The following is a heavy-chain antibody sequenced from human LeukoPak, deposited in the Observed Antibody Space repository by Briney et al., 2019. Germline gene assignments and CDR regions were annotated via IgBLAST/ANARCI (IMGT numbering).Heavy chain of an antibody. CDR3: AKDRGVVPATNWFDP. D-gene: IGHD2-2*01. CDR1: GFTFSSYA. CDR2: ISYDGSNK. J-gene: IGHJ5*02. Sequence: GGSLRLSCAASGFTFSSYAMHWVRQAPGKGLEWVAVISYDGSNKYYADSVKGRFTISRDNSKNTLYLQMNSLRAEDTAVYYCAKDRGVVPATNWFDPWGQGTLVTVSS. V-gene: IGHV3-30*04.